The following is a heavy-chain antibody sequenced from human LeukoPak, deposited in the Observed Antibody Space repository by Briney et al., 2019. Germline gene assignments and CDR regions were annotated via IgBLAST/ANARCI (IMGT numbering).Heavy chain of an antibody. V-gene: IGHV3-7*01. CDR2: VKQDGSEK. Sequence: GGSLRLSCAGSGFTFSSYWMTWVRQAPGKGLDWVASVKQDGSEKYYVDSVKGRFTTSRDKNSLFLQMNSVRAEDTAVYYCVGWGISGITNHWGQGTLVTVSS. D-gene: IGHD1-7*01. CDR1: GFTFSSYW. J-gene: IGHJ4*02. CDR3: VGWGISGITNH.